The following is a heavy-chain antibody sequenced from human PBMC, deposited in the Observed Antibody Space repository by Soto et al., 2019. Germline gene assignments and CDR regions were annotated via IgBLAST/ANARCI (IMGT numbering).Heavy chain of an antibody. CDR3: ARDQRYYGSGYYYSDS. V-gene: IGHV1-18*04. D-gene: IGHD3-10*01. Sequence: ASVKVSCKASGYTFISYGISWVRQAPGQGLGRVGWMSAFTGKADYAQIFQDRVTMTTDTSTSTAYMELRSLRSDDTAVYYCARDQRYYGSGYYYSDSWGQGTLVTVS. CDR1: GYTFISYG. CDR2: MSAFTGKA. J-gene: IGHJ1*01.